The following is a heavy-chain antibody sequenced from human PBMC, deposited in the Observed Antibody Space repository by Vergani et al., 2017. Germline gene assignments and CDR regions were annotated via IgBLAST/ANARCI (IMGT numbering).Heavy chain of an antibody. Sequence: QVQLVESGGGVVQPGRSLRLSCAASGFTFSSYGMHWVRQAPGKGLEWVAVISYDGSNKYYADSVKGRFTISRDNSKNTLYLQMNSLRAEDTAVYYCARDTTSPEYSTESGGFDPWGQGTLVTVSS. CDR3: ARDTTSPEYSTESGGFDP. CDR1: GFTFSSYG. J-gene: IGHJ5*02. V-gene: IGHV3-30*03. D-gene: IGHD6-6*01. CDR2: ISYDGSNK.